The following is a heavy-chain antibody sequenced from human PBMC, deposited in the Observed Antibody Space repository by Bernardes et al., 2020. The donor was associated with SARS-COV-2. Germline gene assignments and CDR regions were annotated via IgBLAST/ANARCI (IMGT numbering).Heavy chain of an antibody. Sequence: ASVKVSCKASGYTFTSYGISWVRQAPGQGLEWMGWISAYNGNTNYAQKLQGRVTMTTDTSTSTAYMGLRSLRSDDTAVYYCAREFYDSSGYYYYYYGMDVWGQGTTVTVSS. CDR2: ISAYNGNT. CDR1: GYTFTSYG. J-gene: IGHJ6*02. V-gene: IGHV1-18*04. CDR3: AREFYDSSGYYYYYYGMDV. D-gene: IGHD3-22*01.